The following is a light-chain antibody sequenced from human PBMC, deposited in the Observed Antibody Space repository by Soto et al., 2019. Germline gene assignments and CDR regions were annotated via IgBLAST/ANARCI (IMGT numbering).Light chain of an antibody. J-gene: IGKJ4*01. CDR2: AAS. CDR3: QQLNTYPLT. Sequence: CRATQGISSYLAWYQQKPGKAPKLLIYAASTLQSGVPSRFSGSGPGTDFTLTLRTLQPEDSALYYCQQLNTYPLTFGGGTKLDIK. CDR1: QGISSY. V-gene: IGKV1-9*01.